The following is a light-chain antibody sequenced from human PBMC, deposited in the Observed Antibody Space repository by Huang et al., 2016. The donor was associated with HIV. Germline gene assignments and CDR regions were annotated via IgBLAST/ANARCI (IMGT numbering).Light chain of an antibody. CDR3: HQYNDWPGT. CDR2: GAS. V-gene: IGKV3-15*01. Sequence: DIVMTQSPATLSVSLGQRAPLSCRARQSIINNLAWYQQKPGQAPRLLSYGASTRATGIPARFSGSGSGTDFTLTISSLQSEDFAVYYCHQYNDWPGTFGQGTKVEIK. CDR1: QSIINN. J-gene: IGKJ1*01.